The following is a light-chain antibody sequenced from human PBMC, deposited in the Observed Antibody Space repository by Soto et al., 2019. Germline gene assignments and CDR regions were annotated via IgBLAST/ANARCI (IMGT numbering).Light chain of an antibody. CDR1: QSVSSSY. V-gene: IGKV3-20*01. Sequence: EIVLTHSPGTLSLSPGERATLSCRASQSVSSSYLAWYQQKPGQAPRLLIYGASSRATGIPDRFSGSGSGTDFTLTISGLEPEDFEVYYCQQYGSSWTFGQGTKVDIK. CDR2: GAS. CDR3: QQYGSSWT. J-gene: IGKJ1*01.